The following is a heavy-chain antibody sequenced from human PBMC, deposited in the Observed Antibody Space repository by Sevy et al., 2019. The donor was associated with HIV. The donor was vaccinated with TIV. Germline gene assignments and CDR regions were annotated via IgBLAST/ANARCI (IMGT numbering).Heavy chain of an antibody. CDR3: ARECGGDCYTGFDC. V-gene: IGHV4-30-4*01. CDR2: IYYSGST. CDR1: GGSISSGDYY. D-gene: IGHD2-21*02. J-gene: IGHJ4*02. Sequence: SETLSLTCTVSGGSISSGDYYWSRIRQPPGKGLEWIGYIYYSGSTYYNPSLKSRVTISVDTSKNQFSLKLNSVTAADTAVYYCARECGGDCYTGFDCWGQGTLVTVSS.